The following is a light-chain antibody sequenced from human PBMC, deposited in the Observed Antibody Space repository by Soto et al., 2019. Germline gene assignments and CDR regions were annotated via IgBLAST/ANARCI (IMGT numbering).Light chain of an antibody. Sequence: DIQLTQSPSFLSASIGDRVTITCRASQVIGSLLAWYQQKPGKAPKLLIHTASTLYTGVPSRFSGSVSGTEFTLTISSLQPEDFATYYCQHRHSYPITFGQGTRLEIK. CDR1: QVIGSL. V-gene: IGKV1-9*01. CDR2: TAS. CDR3: QHRHSYPIT. J-gene: IGKJ5*01.